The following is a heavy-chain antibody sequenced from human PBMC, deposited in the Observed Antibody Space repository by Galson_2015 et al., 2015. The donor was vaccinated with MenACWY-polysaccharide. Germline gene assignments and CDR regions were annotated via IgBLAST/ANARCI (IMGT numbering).Heavy chain of an antibody. CDR3: TKAGAKYCRGSSCYFNWFDP. CDR2: INADGSAT. CDR1: GFSFSTYW. J-gene: IGHJ5*02. V-gene: IGHV3-74*01. Sequence: SLRLCCAAYGFSFSTYWMHWVRHAPGKGLVWVSRINADGSATDYADSVRGRFTISRDNAKNTLYLEMKGLRAEDTAVYYCTKAGAKYCRGSSCYFNWFDPWGQGTLVTVSS. D-gene: IGHD2-15*01.